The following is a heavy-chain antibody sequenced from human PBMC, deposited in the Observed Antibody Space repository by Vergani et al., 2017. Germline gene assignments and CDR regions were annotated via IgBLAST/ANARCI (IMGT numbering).Heavy chain of an antibody. CDR3: AREVHYVVLGAFDI. J-gene: IGHJ3*02. V-gene: IGHV3-30*02. Sequence: QVQLVESGGGVVQPGGSLRLSCAASGFTFSSYGMHWVRQAPGKGLEWVAFIRYDGSNKYYADSVKGRFTISRDNSKNTLYLQMNSLRAEDTAVYYCAREVHYVVLGAFDIWGQGTMVTVSS. CDR1: GFTFSSYG. CDR2: IRYDGSNK. D-gene: IGHD2-15*01.